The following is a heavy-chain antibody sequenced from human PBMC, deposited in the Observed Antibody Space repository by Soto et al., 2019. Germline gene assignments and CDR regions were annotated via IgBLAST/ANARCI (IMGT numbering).Heavy chain of an antibody. CDR3: ATKYYYDSSELD. Sequence: PSDTLSRTCTVSVFSISSISYYLCFIRQHPGKGLDWIGSIYYSGSTYYNPSLKSRVTISVDTSKNQFSMKLSSVTYADTAVYYCATKYYYDSSELDWGQGTLVTVSS. V-gene: IGHV4-39*01. CDR2: IYYSGST. D-gene: IGHD3-22*01. J-gene: IGHJ4*02. CDR1: VFSISSISYY.